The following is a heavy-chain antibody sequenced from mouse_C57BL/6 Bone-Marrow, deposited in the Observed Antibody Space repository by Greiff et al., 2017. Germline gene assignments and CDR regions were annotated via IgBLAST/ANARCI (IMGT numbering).Heavy chain of an antibody. V-gene: IGHV1-9*01. J-gene: IGHJ2*01. Sequence: QVQLQQSGAELMKPGASVKLSCKATGYTFTGYWIEWVKQRPGHGLEWIGEILPGSGSTNYNEKFKCKDTFTADTSSNKAYIQLSSLTTEDSAIYDCAREGTVVDYVDYWGQGTTLTVSS. CDR3: AREGTVVDYVDY. CDR1: GYTFTGYW. D-gene: IGHD1-1*01. CDR2: ILPGSGST.